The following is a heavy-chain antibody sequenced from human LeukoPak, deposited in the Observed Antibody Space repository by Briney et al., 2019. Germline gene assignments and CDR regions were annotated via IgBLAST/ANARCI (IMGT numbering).Heavy chain of an antibody. CDR3: SPTTMADNWFDP. Sequence: GGSLRLSCTASGFTFSLYAMTWVRQTPGKGLEWVSTISSIGDRAYYADSVKGRFTISRDNSKNTLHLQMNSLRAEDTAVYYCSPTTMADNWFDPWGQGTLVTVSS. CDR2: ISSIGDRA. D-gene: IGHD4/OR15-4a*01. CDR1: GFTFSLYA. V-gene: IGHV3-23*01. J-gene: IGHJ5*02.